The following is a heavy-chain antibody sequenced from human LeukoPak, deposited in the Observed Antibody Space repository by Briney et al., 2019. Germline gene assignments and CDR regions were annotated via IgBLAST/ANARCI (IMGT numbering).Heavy chain of an antibody. Sequence: SETLSLTCTVSGGSISSSSYYWGWIRQPPGKGLEWIGSIYYSGSTYYNPSLKSRVTISVDTSKNQFSLRLSSVTAADTAVYYCATVRVDIVATLSYFDYWGQGTLVTVSS. CDR3: ATVRVDIVATLSYFDY. J-gene: IGHJ4*02. D-gene: IGHD5-12*01. CDR1: GGSISSSSYY. V-gene: IGHV4-39*01. CDR2: IYYSGST.